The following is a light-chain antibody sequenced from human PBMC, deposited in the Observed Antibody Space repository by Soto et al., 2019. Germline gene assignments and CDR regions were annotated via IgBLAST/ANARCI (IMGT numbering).Light chain of an antibody. CDR2: STS. CDR1: TGAVTSGYY. Sequence: QTVVTQEPSLTVSPGGTVTLTCASTTGAVTSGYYPNWCQQKPGQAPRALIYSTSKKHSWTPALFSGSLLGGKASLTLCCVAPEDEAEYYCLIYSGGAQVFGRGTKVTVL. CDR3: LIYSGGAQV. V-gene: IGLV7-43*01. J-gene: IGLJ2*01.